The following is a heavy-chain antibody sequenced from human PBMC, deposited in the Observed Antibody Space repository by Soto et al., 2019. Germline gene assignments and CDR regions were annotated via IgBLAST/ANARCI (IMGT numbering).Heavy chain of an antibody. CDR2: ISISGGST. Sequence: PEGSLRLACDASGFTFSDYAMSWVRQAPGKGLEWVSGISISGGSTYYAGSVKGRFTISRDNTKNMLSLQMNSLRAEDTAIYYCAKATVSYYYYFKQVWSKGT. J-gene: IGHJ6*03. CDR3: AKATVSYYYYFKQV. CDR1: GFTFSDYA. V-gene: IGHV3-23*01.